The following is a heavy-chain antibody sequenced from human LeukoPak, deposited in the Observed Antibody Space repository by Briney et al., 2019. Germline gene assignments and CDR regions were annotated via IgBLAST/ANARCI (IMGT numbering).Heavy chain of an antibody. D-gene: IGHD1-26*01. CDR3: AKASGGSYYTEYYFDY. CDR2: ISWNSGSI. Sequence: GGSLRLSCAASGFTFDDYAMHWVRQAPGKGLEWVSGISWNSGSIVYADSVKGRFTISRDNAKNSLYLQMNSLRAEDTALYYCAKASGGSYYTEYYFDYWGQGTLVTVSS. J-gene: IGHJ4*02. V-gene: IGHV3-9*01. CDR1: GFTFDDYA.